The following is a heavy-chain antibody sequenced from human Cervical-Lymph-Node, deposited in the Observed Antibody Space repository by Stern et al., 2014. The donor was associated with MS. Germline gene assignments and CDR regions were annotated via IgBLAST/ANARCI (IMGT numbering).Heavy chain of an antibody. CDR1: GYSFTSYW. V-gene: IGHV5-51*01. CDR3: ARRHCSSRRCGWFDP. J-gene: IGHJ5*02. D-gene: IGHD2-2*01. CDR2: INPGDSDT. Sequence: MPLVQSGAEVKKPGESLKISCKGSGYSFTSYWIGWVRQMPGKGLEWMGIINPGDSDTRYSPSFQGQVTISADKSISTAYLQWSSLKASDTAMYYCARRHCSSRRCGWFDPWGQGTLVTVSS.